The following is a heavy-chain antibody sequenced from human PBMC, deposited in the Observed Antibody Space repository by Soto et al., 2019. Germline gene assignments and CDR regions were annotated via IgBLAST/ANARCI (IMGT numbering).Heavy chain of an antibody. J-gene: IGHJ4*02. CDR2: IYYSGNT. V-gene: IGHV4-30-4*01. Sequence: SETLSLTCTVSGGSISSGGSYWGWICQPPGKGLEWIGYIYYSGNTYFNPSLKSRVTLSVDTSKNQFSLNLSSVTAADTAVYYCVRYCSTTKCPFDYWGQGXLVTVYS. CDR1: GGSISSGGSY. CDR3: VRYCSTTKCPFDY. D-gene: IGHD2-2*01.